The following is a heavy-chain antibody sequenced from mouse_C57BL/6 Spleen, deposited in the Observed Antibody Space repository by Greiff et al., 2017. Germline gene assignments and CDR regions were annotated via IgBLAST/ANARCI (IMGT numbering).Heavy chain of an antibody. V-gene: IGHV5-9-1*02. CDR3: TRDLGITTGLYYAMDY. Sequence: EVQRVESGEGLVKPGGSLKLSCAASGFTFSSYAMSWVRQTPEKRLEWVAYISSGGDYIYYADTVKGRFTISRDNARNTLYLQMSSLKSEDTAMYYCTRDLGITTGLYYAMDYWGQGTSVTVSS. J-gene: IGHJ4*01. CDR2: ISSGGDYI. CDR1: GFTFSSYA. D-gene: IGHD1-1*01.